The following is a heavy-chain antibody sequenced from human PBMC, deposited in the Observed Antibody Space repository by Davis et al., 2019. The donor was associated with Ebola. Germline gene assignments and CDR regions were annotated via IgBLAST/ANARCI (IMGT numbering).Heavy chain of an antibody. CDR2: IYYSGST. J-gene: IGHJ5*02. V-gene: IGHV4-39*07. D-gene: IGHD2-2*01. CDR1: GGSISSYY. Sequence: SETLSLTCTVSGGSISSYYWSWIRQPPGKGLEWIGSIYYSGSTYYNPSLKSRVTISVDTSKNQFSLKLSSVTAADTAMYYCARVVGGCSSTSCFFDPWGQGTLVTVSS. CDR3: ARVVGGCSSTSCFFDP.